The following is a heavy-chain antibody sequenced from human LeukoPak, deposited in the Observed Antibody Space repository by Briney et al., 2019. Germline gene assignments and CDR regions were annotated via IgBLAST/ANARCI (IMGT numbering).Heavy chain of an antibody. J-gene: IGHJ4*02. Sequence: QSGGSLRLSCAASGFTFSSYGMSWVRQAPGKGLEWVSAISGSGGSTYYADSVKGRFTISRDNSKNTLYLQMNSLRAEDTAVYYCTTDQNYYYDSSGYTHFDYWGQGTLVTVSS. V-gene: IGHV3-23*01. CDR2: ISGSGGST. D-gene: IGHD3-22*01. CDR1: GFTFSSYG. CDR3: TTDQNYYYDSSGYTHFDY.